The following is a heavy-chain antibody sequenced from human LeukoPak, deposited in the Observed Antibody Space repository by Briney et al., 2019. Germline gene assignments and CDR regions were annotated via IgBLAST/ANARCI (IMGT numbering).Heavy chain of an antibody. CDR3: ATEVAEGGPQDY. D-gene: IGHD2-15*01. CDR2: ISDNSYWI. V-gene: IGHV3-23*01. J-gene: IGHJ4*02. CDR1: GFTFSTYS. Sequence: PGGSLRLSCAASGFTFSTYSMSWVRQAPGKGLEWVSSISDNSYWIYYADSVEGRFIISRDNSKNTLYLQMNSLRAEDTALYYCATEVAEGGPQDYWGQGTLVTVSS.